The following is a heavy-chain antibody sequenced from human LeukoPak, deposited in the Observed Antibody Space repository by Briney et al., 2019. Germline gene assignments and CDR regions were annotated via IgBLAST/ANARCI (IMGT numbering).Heavy chain of an antibody. CDR1: GGSISSGDYY. D-gene: IGHD1-1*01. CDR3: ARALELYWFDP. V-gene: IGHV4-30-4*08. Sequence: SETLSLTCTVSGGSISSGDYYWSWIRQPPGKGLEWIGYIYYSGSTYYNPSLKSRVTISVDTSKNQFSLKLSSVTAADTAVYYCARALELYWFDPWGQGTLATVSS. CDR2: IYYSGST. J-gene: IGHJ5*02.